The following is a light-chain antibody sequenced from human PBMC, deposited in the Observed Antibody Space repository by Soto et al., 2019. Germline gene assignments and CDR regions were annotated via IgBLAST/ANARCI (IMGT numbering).Light chain of an antibody. CDR2: ANT. J-gene: IGLJ1*01. CDR1: SSNIGANYD. V-gene: IGLV1-40*01. Sequence: QSVLTQPPSVSGAPGQRVTISCTGSSSNIGANYDVHWYQQRPGSAPKLLIFANTNRPSGVPDRFSGSKSGTSASLAITGLQAEDEGDYYCTSYTSSSPYVFGTGTKLTVL. CDR3: TSYTSSSPYV.